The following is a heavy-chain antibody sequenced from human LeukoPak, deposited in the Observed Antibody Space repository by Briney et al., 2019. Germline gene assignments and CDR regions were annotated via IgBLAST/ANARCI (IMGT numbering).Heavy chain of an antibody. CDR2: IGSAGTTI. V-gene: IGHV3-11*01. CDR3: VRDFGYSYGLDY. J-gene: IGHJ4*02. D-gene: IGHD5-18*01. Sequence: PGGSLRLSCAASGFTFIDSFMNWVRQAPGKGLQFVSSIGSAGTTIYYAGSVKGRFSISRDNAKNSLYLQMNSLRAEDTAVYYCVRDFGYSYGLDYWGQGTLVTVSS. CDR1: GFTFIDSF.